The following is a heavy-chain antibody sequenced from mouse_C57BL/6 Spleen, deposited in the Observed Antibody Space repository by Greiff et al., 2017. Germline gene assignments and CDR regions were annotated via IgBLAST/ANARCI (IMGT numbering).Heavy chain of an antibody. J-gene: IGHJ4*01. CDR1: GYTFTSYW. D-gene: IGHD2-4*01. CDR3: TRVDIYYDYDAGMDY. V-gene: IGHV1-5*01. CDR2: IYPGNSDT. Sequence: EVQLQQSGTVLARPGASVKMSCKTSGYTFTSYWMHWVKQRPGQGLEWIGAIYPGNSDTSYNQKFKGKAKLTAVTSASTAYMKLSSLTNEDSAVYYCTRVDIYYDYDAGMDYWGQGTSVTVSS.